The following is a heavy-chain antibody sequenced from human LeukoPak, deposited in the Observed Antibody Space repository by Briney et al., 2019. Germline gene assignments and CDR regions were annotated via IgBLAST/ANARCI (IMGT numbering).Heavy chain of an antibody. Sequence: SETLSLTCTVSGYSISSGYYWGWIRQPPGKGLEWIGSIYHSGSTYYNPSLKSRVTISVDTSKNQFSLKLSSVTAADTAVYYCARQDSSGYYGQYYWGQGTLVTVSS. CDR1: GYSISSGYY. V-gene: IGHV4-38-2*02. J-gene: IGHJ4*02. D-gene: IGHD3-22*01. CDR3: ARQDSSGYYGQYY. CDR2: IYHSGST.